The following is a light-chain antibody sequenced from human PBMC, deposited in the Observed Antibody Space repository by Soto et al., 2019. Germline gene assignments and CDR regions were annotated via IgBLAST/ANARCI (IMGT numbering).Light chain of an antibody. V-gene: IGKV1-5*03. J-gene: IGKJ3*01. CDR2: KAS. CDR3: QTYNSSWM. CDR1: QSIRTW. Sequence: QVTQSPSYLSASVGDSVTITCRASQSIRTWLAWYQQKPGTPPKLLIYKASSLESGVPSRFSGNGSGTDFALTINNLQPEDCAPYYCQTYNSSWMFGPGTKVDI.